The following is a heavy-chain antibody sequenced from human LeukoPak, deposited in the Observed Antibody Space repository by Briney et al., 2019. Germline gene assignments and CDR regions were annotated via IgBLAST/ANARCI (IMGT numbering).Heavy chain of an antibody. CDR2: IIPIFGTA. D-gene: IGHD2-15*01. V-gene: IGHV1-69*01. CDR1: GGTFSSYA. CDR3: ANLRRVVANDDYYYGMDV. J-gene: IGHJ6*02. Sequence: GSSVKVSCKASGGTFSSYAISWVRQAPGQGLEWMGGIIPIFGTANYAQKFQGRVTITADESTSTAYMELSSLRSEDTAVYYCANLRRVVANDDYYYGMDVWGQGTTVTVSS.